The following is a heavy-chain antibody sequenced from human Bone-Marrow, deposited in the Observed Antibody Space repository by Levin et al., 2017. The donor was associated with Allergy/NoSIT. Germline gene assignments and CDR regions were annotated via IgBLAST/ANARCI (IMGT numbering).Heavy chain of an antibody. CDR3: ARDLLGADDY. D-gene: IGHD4-17*01. J-gene: IGHJ4*02. Sequence: EASVKVSCAASGFTFSRYWMHWVRQAPGKGLEWVSRSNEDGTIKNYADSVKDRFTISRDNVKNTLYLQMNSLRVEDTAVYYCARDLLGADDYWGQGTLVTVSS. V-gene: IGHV3-74*01. CDR2: SNEDGTIK. CDR1: GFTFSRYW.